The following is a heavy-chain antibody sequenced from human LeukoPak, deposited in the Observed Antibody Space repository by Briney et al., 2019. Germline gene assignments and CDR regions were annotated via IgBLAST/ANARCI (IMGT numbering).Heavy chain of an antibody. CDR2: ISAYNGNT. V-gene: IGHV1-18*01. Sequence: GASVKVSCKASGYTFTSYGISWVRQAPGQGLEWMGWISAYNGNTNYAQKLQGRVTMTTDTSTSTAYMELRSLRSDDTAVYYCARDLYYDSSGFIHDAFDIWGQGTMVTVSS. D-gene: IGHD3-22*01. J-gene: IGHJ3*02. CDR1: GYTFTSYG. CDR3: ARDLYYDSSGFIHDAFDI.